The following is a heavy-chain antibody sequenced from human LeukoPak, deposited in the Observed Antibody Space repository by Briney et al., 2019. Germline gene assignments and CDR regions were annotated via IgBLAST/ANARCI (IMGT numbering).Heavy chain of an antibody. CDR3: AMAGDTYHYHRSGLGFDC. Sequence: GGSLRLSCAASGFTFNSYAMSWVRQAPGKGLEWVSGISGSVNATHDADSVKGRFTISRDNPKSTLYLQMSSLRAEDTAVYYFAMAGDTYHYHRSGLGFDCWGQGTLVTVSS. D-gene: IGHD3-22*01. CDR2: ISGSVNAT. J-gene: IGHJ4*02. CDR1: GFTFNSYA. V-gene: IGHV3-23*01.